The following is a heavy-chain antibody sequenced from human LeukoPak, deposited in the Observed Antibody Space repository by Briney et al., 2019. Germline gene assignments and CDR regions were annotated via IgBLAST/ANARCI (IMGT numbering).Heavy chain of an antibody. V-gene: IGHV3-74*01. CDR1: GYTFSTYW. J-gene: IGHJ4*02. CDR2: INEDGSST. Sequence: GGSLRLSCAASGYTFSTYWMHWVRQGPGEGLVWVSRINEDGSSTSYAESVRGRFTISRDNAKNTLYLQMNSLRAEDTAVYYCSRDTFGAHDSWGQGTLVTVSS. D-gene: IGHD3-10*01. CDR3: SRDTFGAHDS.